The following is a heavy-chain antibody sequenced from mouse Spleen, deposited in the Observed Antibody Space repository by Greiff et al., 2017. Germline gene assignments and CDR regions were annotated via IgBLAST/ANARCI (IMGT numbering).Heavy chain of an antibody. CDR2: IWRGGST. J-gene: IGHJ1*01. Sequence: QVQLQQSGPGLVQPSQSLSITCTVSGFSLTSYGVHWVRQSPGKGLEWLGVIWRGGSTDYNAAFISRLSITKDNSKSQVFFKMNSLQADDTAIYYCAKNEVRWYFDVWGAGTTVTVSS. CDR1: GFSLTSYG. D-gene: IGHD2-14*01. CDR3: AKNEVRWYFDV. V-gene: IGHV2-5*01.